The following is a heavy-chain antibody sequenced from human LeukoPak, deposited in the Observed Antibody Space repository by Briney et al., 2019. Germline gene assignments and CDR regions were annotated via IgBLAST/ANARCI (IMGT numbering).Heavy chain of an antibody. D-gene: IGHD3-22*01. V-gene: IGHV3-48*03. J-gene: IGHJ3*02. CDR1: GFTFRSYE. CDR3: AKAVGSSGYFSRDAFDI. Sequence: GGSLRLSCAASGFTFRSYEMTWVRQAPGKGLEWVSYISGSGSTIYYTDSVKGRFTISRDNSKNTVYLQMNSLRAEDTAIYYCAKAVGSSGYFSRDAFDIWGQGTMVTVSS. CDR2: ISGSGSTI.